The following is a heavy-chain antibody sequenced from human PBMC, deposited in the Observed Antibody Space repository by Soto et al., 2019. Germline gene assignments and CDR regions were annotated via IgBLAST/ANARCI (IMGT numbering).Heavy chain of an antibody. Sequence: GESLKISCKGSGYSFTSYWIGWVRQMPGKGLEWMGIIYPGDSDTRYSPSFQGQVTISADKSISTAYLQWSSLKASVTAMYYCASPLLWFGASPGRYYYYGMDVWGQGTTVTVSS. J-gene: IGHJ6*02. V-gene: IGHV5-51*01. D-gene: IGHD3-10*01. CDR3: ASPLLWFGASPGRYYYYGMDV. CDR1: GYSFTSYW. CDR2: IYPGDSDT.